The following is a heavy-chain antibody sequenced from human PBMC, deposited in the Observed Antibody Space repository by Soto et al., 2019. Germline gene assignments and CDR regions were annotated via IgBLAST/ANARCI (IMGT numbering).Heavy chain of an antibody. J-gene: IGHJ6*02. CDR2: IIPIFGTA. CDR3: ARDVRAAAEYYYGMDV. Sequence: SVKVSCKASGGTFSIYAISWVRQAPGQGLEWMGGIIPIFGTANYAQKFQGRVTITADESTSTAYMELSSLRSEDTAVYYCARDVRAAAEYYYGMDVWGQGTTVTVSS. D-gene: IGHD6-13*01. V-gene: IGHV1-69*13. CDR1: GGTFSIYA.